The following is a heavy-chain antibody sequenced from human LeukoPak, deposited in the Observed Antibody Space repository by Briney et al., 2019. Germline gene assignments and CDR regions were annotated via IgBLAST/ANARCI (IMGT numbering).Heavy chain of an antibody. CDR2: IYHSGST. J-gene: IGHJ5*02. Sequence: PSETLSLTCGVSDYSITSDYYWGWIRQPPGKGPEWIGSIYHSGSTYYNPSLKSRVTISVDTSKNQFSLKLTSVTAADTALYYCARENTSGTNWFDPWGQGTLVTVSS. V-gene: IGHV4-38-2*02. CDR3: ARENTSGTNWFDP. D-gene: IGHD3-10*01. CDR1: DYSITSDYY.